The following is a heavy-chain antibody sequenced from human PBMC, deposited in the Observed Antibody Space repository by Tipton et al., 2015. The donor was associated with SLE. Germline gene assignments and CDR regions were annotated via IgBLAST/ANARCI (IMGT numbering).Heavy chain of an antibody. CDR1: SFSISSGYY. V-gene: IGHV4-38-2*01. D-gene: IGHD2-2*01. CDR2: IYHGGTT. J-gene: IGHJ5*02. Sequence: TLSLTCAVSSFSISSGYYWAWIRQPPGMGLGWIGSIYHGGTTYSNPSLRSRVPVSADTSKNQFSLTVNSVTAADTAIYYCARRGLLVVPTWGQGTLVTVSS. CDR3: ARRGLLVVPT.